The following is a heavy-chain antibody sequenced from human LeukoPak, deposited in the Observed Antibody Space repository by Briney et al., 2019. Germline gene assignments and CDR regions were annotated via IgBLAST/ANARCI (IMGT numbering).Heavy chain of an antibody. J-gene: IGHJ5*02. D-gene: IGHD3-10*01. CDR2: ISAYNGYT. Sequence: ASVKVSCKASGYTFTSYGISWVRQAPGQGLEWMGWISAYNGYTNYAQKLQGRVTITTDTSTSTAYMELRSLRSDDTAVYYCAREDYYGSGVNWFDPWGQGTLVTVSS. CDR1: GYTFTSYG. CDR3: AREDYYGSGVNWFDP. V-gene: IGHV1-18*01.